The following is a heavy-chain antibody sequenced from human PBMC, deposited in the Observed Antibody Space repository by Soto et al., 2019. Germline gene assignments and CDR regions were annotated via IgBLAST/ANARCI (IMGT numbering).Heavy chain of an antibody. CDR2: ISGSGFAT. CDR3: ARDRQTVHGVVIRENGLDV. CDR1: SA. D-gene: IGHD3-3*01. J-gene: IGHJ6*02. V-gene: IGHV3-23*01. Sequence: SAMTWVRQAPGKGLAWVAGISGSGFATYYADSVKGRFTISRDSFNNTLYLQMNSLTAEDTAVYYCARDRQTVHGVVIRENGLDVWGQGTRVTVSS.